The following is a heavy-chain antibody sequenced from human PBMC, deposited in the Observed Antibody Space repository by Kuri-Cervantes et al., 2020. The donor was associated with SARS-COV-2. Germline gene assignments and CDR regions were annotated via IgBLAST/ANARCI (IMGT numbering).Heavy chain of an antibody. J-gene: IGHJ4*02. D-gene: IGHD1-26*01. CDR3: ARETRGTFHLDY. V-gene: IGHV1-46*01. Sequence: ASVKVSCKASGYTFTSYYMHWVRQAPGQGLEWMGIINPSCGSTSYAQKFQGRVTMTRDTSTSTVYMELSSLRSEDTAVYYCARETRGTFHLDYWGPGTPVTVSS. CDR1: GYTFTSYY. CDR2: INPSCGST.